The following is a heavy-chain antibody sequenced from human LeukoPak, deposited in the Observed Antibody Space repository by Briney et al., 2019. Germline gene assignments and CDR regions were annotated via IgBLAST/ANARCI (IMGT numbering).Heavy chain of an antibody. J-gene: IGHJ5*02. V-gene: IGHV4-61*01. CDR3: ARGDYDYVWGSRFDP. D-gene: IGHD3-16*01. Sequence: SETLSLTCTVSGGSVSSGSYYWSWIRQPPGKGLEWIGYIYYSGSTNYNPSLKSRVTISVDTSKNQFSLKLSSVTAADTAVYCCARGDYDYVWGSRFDPWGQGTLVTVSS. CDR2: IYYSGST. CDR1: GGSVSSGSYY.